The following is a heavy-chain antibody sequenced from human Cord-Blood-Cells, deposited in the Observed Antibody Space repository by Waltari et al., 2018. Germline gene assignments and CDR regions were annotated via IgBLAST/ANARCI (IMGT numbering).Heavy chain of an antibody. CDR1: GCTFRSYA. V-gene: IGHV3-30-3*01. CDR2: ISYDGSNK. Sequence: QVQLVESGGGVVQPGRSLRLSCAASGCTFRSYAMHWVRQAPGKGLEWVAVISYDGSNKYYADSVKGRFTISRDNSKNTLYLQMNSLRAEDTAVYYCAREGGGEYFDYWGQGTLVTVSS. D-gene: IGHD3-16*01. J-gene: IGHJ4*02. CDR3: AREGGGEYFDY.